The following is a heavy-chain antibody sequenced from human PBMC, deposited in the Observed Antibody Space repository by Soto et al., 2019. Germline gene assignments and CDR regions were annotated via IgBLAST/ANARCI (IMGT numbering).Heavy chain of an antibody. D-gene: IGHD2-2*01. V-gene: IGHV3-15*01. CDR3: VTDRLV. CDR1: GFTFTNAW. Sequence: EVQLVESGGGLVKPGGSIRLSFAASGFTFTNAWMNWVRQAPGKGLESIGRIKSKTDGGTTDYTAPVKGRFIISRDDSKNTLFLQMSSLQIEDTAVYYCVTDRLVWGQGTLVTVFS. CDR2: IKSKTDGGTT. J-gene: IGHJ4*02.